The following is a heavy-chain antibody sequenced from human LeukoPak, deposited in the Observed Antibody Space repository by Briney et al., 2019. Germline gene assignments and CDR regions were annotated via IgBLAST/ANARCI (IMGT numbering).Heavy chain of an antibody. J-gene: IGHJ3*02. CDR2: ISCSGGST. CDR1: GFTFSSYG. D-gene: IGHD3-22*01. CDR3: ANDGAYYDSRSDAFDI. Sequence: GGTLRLSCAASGFTFSSYGMSWVRQAPGKGLEWVSAISCSGGSTYYADSVKGRFTISRDNSKNTLYLQMNSLRAEDTAVYYCANDGAYYDSRSDAFDIWGQGTMVTVSS. V-gene: IGHV3-23*01.